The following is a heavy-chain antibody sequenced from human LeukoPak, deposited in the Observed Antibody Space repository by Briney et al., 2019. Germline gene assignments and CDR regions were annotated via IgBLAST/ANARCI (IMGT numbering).Heavy chain of an antibody. CDR1: GFTFSNSG. CDR2: ILYDGSNQ. V-gene: IGHV3-30*18. Sequence: GGSLRLSCAASGFTFSNSGMHWARRAPGKGLEWVSFILYDGSNQYYADSVKGRFTISRDNSKNTLYLQMNSLRVEDTAVYYCAKRADNTHYAFDYWGQGTLVTVSS. CDR3: AKRADNTHYAFDY. J-gene: IGHJ4*02. D-gene: IGHD3-16*01.